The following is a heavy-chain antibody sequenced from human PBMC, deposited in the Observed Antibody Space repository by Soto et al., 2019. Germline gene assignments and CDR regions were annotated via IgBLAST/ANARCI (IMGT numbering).Heavy chain of an antibody. J-gene: IGHJ4*02. CDR3: ARELTPQYGDLNYNLDY. V-gene: IGHV1-69*12. D-gene: IGHD4-17*01. CDR1: GGTFSSYA. Sequence: QVQLVQSGAEVKKPGSSVKVSCKASGGTFSSYAISWVRQAPGQGLEWMGGIIPIFGTANYAQKFQGRVTITADESTSTAYMELSSLRSEDTAVYYCARELTPQYGDLNYNLDYWGQGTLVTVSS. CDR2: IIPIFGTA.